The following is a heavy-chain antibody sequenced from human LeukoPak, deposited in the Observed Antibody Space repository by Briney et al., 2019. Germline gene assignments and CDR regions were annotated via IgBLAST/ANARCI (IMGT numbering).Heavy chain of an antibody. CDR2: INPNSGGT. CDR3: ARDRVIIAVTDRGGFPDY. D-gene: IGHD4-17*01. V-gene: IGHV1-2*02. J-gene: IGHJ4*02. CDR1: GYTFTAYY. Sequence: ASVKVSCKASGYTFTAYYIHWVRQAPGQGLEWMGWINPNSGGTNYAQKFQGRVTMTRDTSISTAYMELSRLRSDDTAVYYCARDRVIIAVTDRGGFPDYWGQGTLVTVSS.